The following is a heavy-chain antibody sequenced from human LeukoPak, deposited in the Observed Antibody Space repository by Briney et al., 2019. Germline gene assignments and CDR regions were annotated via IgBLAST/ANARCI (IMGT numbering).Heavy chain of an antibody. V-gene: IGHV4-39*07. CDR2: VFLSGTT. CDR3: ARDFEDSSGRDPDYYMDV. Sequence: SETLSLTCTVSGGSISSSNYYWGWIRQPPGKGLEWIGSVFLSGTTYYNPSLKSRLTISVDTSKDQFSLKLSSVTAADTAVYYCARDFEDSSGRDPDYYMDVWGKGTTVTVSS. D-gene: IGHD5-18*01. J-gene: IGHJ6*03. CDR1: GGSISSSNYY.